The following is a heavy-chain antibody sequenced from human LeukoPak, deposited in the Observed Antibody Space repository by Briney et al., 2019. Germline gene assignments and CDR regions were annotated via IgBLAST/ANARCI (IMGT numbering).Heavy chain of an antibody. CDR3: AKENPHNDY. J-gene: IGHJ4*02. V-gene: IGHV3-23*01. CDR2: ISGSGDST. Sequence: GGSLRLSCAASGFTFSTYGMSWVRQAPGRGLEWVSAISGSGDSTYYADSVKGRFTISRDNSKNTLYLQMNSLRAEDTALYYCAKENPHNDYWGQGTLVTVSS. CDR1: GFTFSTYG.